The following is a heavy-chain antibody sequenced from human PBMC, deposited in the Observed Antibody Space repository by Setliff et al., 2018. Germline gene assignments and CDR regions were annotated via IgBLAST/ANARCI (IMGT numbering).Heavy chain of an antibody. Sequence: HPGGSLRLSCAASGFTVSDYYMDWVRQAPGKGLEWVGRTRHKARSYTTEYAASVKGRFTISRDDSRSSLYLQMSSLKTEDTAVYYCARVTSGGQGYSFDYWGQGTLVTVSS. CDR2: TRHKARSYTT. CDR3: ARVTSGGQGYSFDY. V-gene: IGHV3-72*01. J-gene: IGHJ4*02. CDR1: GFTVSDYY. D-gene: IGHD2-15*01.